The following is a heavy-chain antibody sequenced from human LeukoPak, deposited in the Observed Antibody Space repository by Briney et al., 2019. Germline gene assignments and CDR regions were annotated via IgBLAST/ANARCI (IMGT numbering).Heavy chain of an antibody. Sequence: GASVKVSFKASGYSFTSYGISWVRQAPGQGREWMGWISAYNGNTNYAQKLQGRVTITTDTSTSTAYMELRSLRSDDTAVYYCASPDPNSGTYNDFSHWGQGTLVTVSS. CDR1: GYSFTSYG. V-gene: IGHV1-18*01. D-gene: IGHD1-26*01. CDR3: ASPDPNSGTYNDFSH. CDR2: ISAYNGNT. J-gene: IGHJ4*02.